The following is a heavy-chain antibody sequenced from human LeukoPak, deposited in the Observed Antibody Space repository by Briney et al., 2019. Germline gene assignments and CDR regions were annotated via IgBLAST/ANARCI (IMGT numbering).Heavy chain of an antibody. V-gene: IGHV3-49*04. CDR1: GFTFGDYA. J-gene: IGHJ4*02. D-gene: IGHD3-9*01. CDR3: TGNPGYFDWPYFDY. Sequence: GGSLRLSCTASGFTFGDYAMSWVRQAPGKGLEWVGFIRSKAYGGTTEYAASVKGRFTISRDDSKSIAYLQMNSLKTEDTAVYYCTGNPGYFDWPYFDYWGQGTLVTVSS. CDR2: IRSKAYGGTT.